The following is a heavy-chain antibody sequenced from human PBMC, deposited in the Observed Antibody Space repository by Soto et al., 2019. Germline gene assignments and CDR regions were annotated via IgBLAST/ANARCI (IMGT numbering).Heavy chain of an antibody. V-gene: IGHV1-18*04. Sequence: GASVKVSCKASGYTFTSYGISWVRQAPGQGLEWMGWISAYNGNTNYAQKLQGRVTMTTDTSTSTAYMELRSLRSDDTAVYYCARDSPKNYDFWSGWSHWGQGTLVTVSS. CDR2: ISAYNGNT. D-gene: IGHD3-3*01. CDR1: GYTFTSYG. J-gene: IGHJ4*02. CDR3: ARDSPKNYDFWSGWSH.